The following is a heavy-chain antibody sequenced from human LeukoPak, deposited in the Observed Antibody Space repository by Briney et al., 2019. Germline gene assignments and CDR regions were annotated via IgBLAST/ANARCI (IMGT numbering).Heavy chain of an antibody. J-gene: IGHJ3*02. CDR1: GGSFSGYY. Sequence: SETLSLTCAVYGGSFSGYYWSWIRQPPGKGLEWIGEINHSGGTNYNPSLKSRVTISVDTSKNQFSLKLSSVTAADTAVYYCARRRGSYYRDAFDIWGQGTMVTVSS. V-gene: IGHV4-34*01. CDR3: ARRRGSYYRDAFDI. CDR2: INHSGGT. D-gene: IGHD1-26*01.